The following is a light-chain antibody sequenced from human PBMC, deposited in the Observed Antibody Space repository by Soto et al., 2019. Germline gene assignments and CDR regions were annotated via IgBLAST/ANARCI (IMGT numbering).Light chain of an antibody. CDR2: GAF. Sequence: EIVLTHSPGTLSLSPGEIATLSCRASQSVSSSYLAWYQQKPGQAPRLLIYGAFSRATGIPDRFSGSGSGTDFTLSISRLEPEDFAVYYCQQYGNSIPITFGQGTRLEIK. V-gene: IGKV3-20*01. CDR1: QSVSSSY. CDR3: QQYGNSIPIT. J-gene: IGKJ5*01.